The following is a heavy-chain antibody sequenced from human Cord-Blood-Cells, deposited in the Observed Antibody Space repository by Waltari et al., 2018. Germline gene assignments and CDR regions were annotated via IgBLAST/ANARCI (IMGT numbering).Heavy chain of an antibody. D-gene: IGHD2-21*02. V-gene: IGHV4-39*07. Sequence: QLQLQESGPGLVKPSETLYLTCTVSGGSISSSIYYWCWIRPPPGKGLAWIGSIYYSGSTYYNPSLKSRVTISVDTSKNQFSLKLSSVTAADTAVYYCARRGGGCGGDCYTFDYWGQGTLVTVSS. CDR3: ARRGGGCGGDCYTFDY. J-gene: IGHJ4*02. CDR1: GGSISSSIYY. CDR2: IYYSGST.